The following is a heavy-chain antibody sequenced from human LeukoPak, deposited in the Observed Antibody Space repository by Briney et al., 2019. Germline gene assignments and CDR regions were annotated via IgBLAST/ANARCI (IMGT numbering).Heavy chain of an antibody. V-gene: IGHV3-66*01. CDR1: GFTISYNY. D-gene: IGHD2-21*02. CDR3: ARGQVETAIPGDY. CDR2: IYSNTSA. Sequence: RPGGSLRLSCAASGFTISYNYMSWVRQAPGKGLQWVSVIYSNTSAYYADSVKGRFTISRHNSKNTLYLQMNSLRAEDTAVYYCARGQVETAIPGDYWGQGTLVTVSS. J-gene: IGHJ4*02.